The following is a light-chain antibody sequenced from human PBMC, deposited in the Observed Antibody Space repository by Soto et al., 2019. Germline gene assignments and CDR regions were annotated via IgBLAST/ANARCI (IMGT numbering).Light chain of an antibody. V-gene: IGKV1-33*01. CDR3: QQRSNWPQT. CDR2: DAS. J-gene: IGKJ1*01. Sequence: DILLTQSPSSLSASVGDSVTITCQASQDIGNYLSWYQQKLGKAPKLLIYDASNLETGVPSKFSGSGSGTDFTFTISSLQPEDFAVYYCQQRSNWPQTFGQGTKVDIK. CDR1: QDIGNY.